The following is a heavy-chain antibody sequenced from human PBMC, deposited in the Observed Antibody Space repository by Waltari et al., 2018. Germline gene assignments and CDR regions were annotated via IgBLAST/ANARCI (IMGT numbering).Heavy chain of an antibody. D-gene: IGHD3-10*01. J-gene: IGHJ6*02. V-gene: IGHV4-34*01. Sequence: QVQLQQWGAGLLKPSETLSLTCAVYGGSFSGYYWSWIRQPPGKWLEWIGEINHSGSTNYNPSLKSRVTISVDTSKNQFSLKLSSVTAADTAVYYCARGGRYYYGSGSRMDVWGQGTTVTVSS. CDR3: ARGGRYYYGSGSRMDV. CDR1: GGSFSGYY. CDR2: INHSGST.